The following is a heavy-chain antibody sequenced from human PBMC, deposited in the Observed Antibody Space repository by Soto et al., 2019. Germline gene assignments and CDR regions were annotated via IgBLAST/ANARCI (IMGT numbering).Heavy chain of an antibody. Sequence: QVQLVESGGGVVQPGRSLRLSCVASGFTFSHYGMHWVRQAPGKGLEWVAVISYDGTNKYYADSVKGRFTISRDNSKNTMYLQMNSLRAEDTAVYDCAKDGGWLPGYYYYGMDVWGQGTTVTVSS. V-gene: IGHV3-30*18. CDR3: AKDGGWLPGYYYYGMDV. D-gene: IGHD6-19*01. CDR2: ISYDGTNK. CDR1: GFTFSHYG. J-gene: IGHJ6*02.